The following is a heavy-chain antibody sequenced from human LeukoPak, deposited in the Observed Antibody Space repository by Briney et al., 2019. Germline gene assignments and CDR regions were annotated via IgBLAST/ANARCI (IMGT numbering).Heavy chain of an antibody. CDR1: AFTFSDYY. CDR2: ISSSSSYT. J-gene: IGHJ5*02. Sequence: GGSLRLSCAASAFTFSDYYMSWIRQAPGKGLEWVSYISSSSSYTNYADSVKGRFTISRDNAKNSLYLQMNSLRAEDTAVYYCARDGRSGPNWFDPWGQGTLVTVSS. CDR3: ARDGRSGPNWFDP. V-gene: IGHV3-11*06. D-gene: IGHD7-27*01.